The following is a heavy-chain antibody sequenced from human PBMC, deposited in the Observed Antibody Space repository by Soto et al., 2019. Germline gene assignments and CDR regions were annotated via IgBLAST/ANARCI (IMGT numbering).Heavy chain of an antibody. V-gene: IGHV4-4*02. Sequence: PSETLSLTCAISGGSFTSNNWWTWVRQPPGQGLEWIGEIYRTGSTNYNPSLKSRVTISLDKSENQFSLKVTSLTAADTAVYYCASRDPGTSVDYWGQGTLVTVSS. CDR1: GGSFTSNNW. CDR3: ASRDPGTSVDY. CDR2: IYRTGST. D-gene: IGHD1-7*01. J-gene: IGHJ4*02.